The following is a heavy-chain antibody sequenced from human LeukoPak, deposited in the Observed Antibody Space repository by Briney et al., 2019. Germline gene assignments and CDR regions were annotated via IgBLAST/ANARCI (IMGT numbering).Heavy chain of an antibody. CDR1: GGTFSSYA. J-gene: IGHJ4*02. D-gene: IGHD2-2*01. CDR2: IIPIFGTA. Sequence: VASVKVSCKASGGTFSSYAISWVRQAPGQGLEWMGGIIPIFGTANYAQKFQGRVTITTDESTSTAYMELSSLRSEDTAVYYCARVGYCSSTSCPFDYWGQGTLVTVSS. V-gene: IGHV1-69*05. CDR3: ARVGYCSSTSCPFDY.